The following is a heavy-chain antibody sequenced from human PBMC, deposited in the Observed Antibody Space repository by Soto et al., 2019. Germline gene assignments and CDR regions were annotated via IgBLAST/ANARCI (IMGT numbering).Heavy chain of an antibody. J-gene: IGHJ4*02. CDR3: ATRRSGYDYYFDS. V-gene: IGHV1-24*01. Sequence: QVQLVKSGAEVKKPGASVKVSCKVSGYTLTELSIHWVRQAPGKGLEWMAGFDPEDSETIYAQKFQGRVTMTEDTSTDTAYMDLSSLRSEDTAVYYCATRRSGYDYYFDSWGQGTLVTVSS. CDR1: GYTLTELS. CDR2: FDPEDSET. D-gene: IGHD5-12*01.